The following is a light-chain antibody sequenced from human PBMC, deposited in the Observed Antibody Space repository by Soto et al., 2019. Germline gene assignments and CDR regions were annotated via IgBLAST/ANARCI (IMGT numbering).Light chain of an antibody. CDR3: CSYAGSYSVL. J-gene: IGLJ2*01. Sequence: QSALTQPRSVSGSPGQSVTISCTGTSSDVGGYNYVSWYQQHPGKAPKLMIYDVSKRPSGVPDRFSGSKSANTASLTISWLQGEDEAYYYCCSYAGSYSVLFGGGTKLTVL. CDR2: DVS. V-gene: IGLV2-11*01. CDR1: SSDVGGYNY.